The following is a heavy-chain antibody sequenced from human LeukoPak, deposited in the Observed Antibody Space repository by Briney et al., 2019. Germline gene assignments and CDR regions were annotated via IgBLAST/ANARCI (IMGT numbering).Heavy chain of an antibody. CDR1: GFTFSSFG. CDR3: VRGHYYGSTDAFDI. V-gene: IGHV3-33*03. CDR2: IWSDASNK. Sequence: PGRSLRLSCAASGFTFSSFGMHWVRQAPGKGLEWVANIWSDASNKNYADSVKGRSTISRDNSRNTPYLQVNSLRPEDTAVYYCVRGHYYGSTDAFDIWGQGTPVTVSS. D-gene: IGHD3-10*01. J-gene: IGHJ3*02.